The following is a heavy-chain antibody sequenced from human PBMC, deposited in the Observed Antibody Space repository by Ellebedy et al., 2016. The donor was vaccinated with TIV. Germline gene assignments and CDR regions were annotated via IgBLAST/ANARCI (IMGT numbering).Heavy chain of an antibody. D-gene: IGHD4-17*01. CDR1: GYTFTSYG. J-gene: IGHJ4*02. Sequence: ASVKVSCKASGYTFTSYGISWVRQAPGQGLEWMGWISAYNGNTNYAQKPQGRVTMTTDTSTNTDYMELSSLRSEDTAMYYCAADYGDYIVEDWGQGTLITVSS. CDR2: ISAYNGNT. CDR3: AADYGDYIVED. V-gene: IGHV1-18*01.